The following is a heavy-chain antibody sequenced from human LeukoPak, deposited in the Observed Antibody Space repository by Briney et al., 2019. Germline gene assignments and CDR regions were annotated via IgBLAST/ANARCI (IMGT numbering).Heavy chain of an antibody. J-gene: IGHJ4*02. CDR2: IYPGDSNT. V-gene: IGHV5-51*01. CDR3: ARPRAVSRYFDWAHDYYFDY. Sequence: GESLKISCKGSGYSFTSYWIGWVRQMPGKGLEWMGIIYPGDSNTRYSPSFQGQVTISADKSISTAYLQWSSLKASDTAMYYCARPRAVSRYFDWAHDYYFDYWGQGTLVTVSS. CDR1: GYSFTSYW. D-gene: IGHD3-9*01.